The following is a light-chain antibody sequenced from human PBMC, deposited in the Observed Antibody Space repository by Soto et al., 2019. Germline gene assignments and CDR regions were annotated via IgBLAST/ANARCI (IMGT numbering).Light chain of an antibody. CDR3: GADHGSGSNFVYV. J-gene: IGLJ1*01. V-gene: IGLV9-49*01. CDR2: VGTGGIVG. Sequence: QTVVTQPPSASASLGASVTLTCTLSSGYSNYKVDWYQQRPGQGTRFVMRVGTGGIVGSKGDGIPDRFSVLGSGLNRYLTIKNIQEEDESDYHCGADHGSGSNFVYVFGTGTKVTVL. CDR1: SGYSNYK.